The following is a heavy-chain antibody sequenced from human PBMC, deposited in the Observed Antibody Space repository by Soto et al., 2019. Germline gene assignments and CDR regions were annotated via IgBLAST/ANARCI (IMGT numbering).Heavy chain of an antibody. CDR1: GGSISSGANY. Sequence: SETLSLTCTVSGGSISSGANYWSWIRQHPGKGLEWIGYIYYSGSTYYNPSLKSRVTTSVDTSKNQFSLKLSSVTAADTAVYYCARRYGGTFDYWGQGTLVTVSS. J-gene: IGHJ4*02. CDR2: IYYSGST. V-gene: IGHV4-31*03. D-gene: IGHD2-15*01. CDR3: ARRYGGTFDY.